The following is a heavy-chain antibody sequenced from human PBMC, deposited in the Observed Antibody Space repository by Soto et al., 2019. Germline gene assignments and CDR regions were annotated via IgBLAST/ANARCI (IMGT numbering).Heavy chain of an antibody. V-gene: IGHV3-11*01. CDR1: GFTFSDYS. J-gene: IGHJ4*02. CDR2: IDSRGRTL. D-gene: IGHD6-6*01. Sequence: GGSLRLSCAASGFTFSDYSMSWIRQAPGKGLEWLAFIDSRGRTLSYADSVKGRFTISRDNAKNSLYLQMHSLRADDTAVYYCARQAARNYIHSWGQGDVVTVSS. CDR3: ARQAARNYIHS.